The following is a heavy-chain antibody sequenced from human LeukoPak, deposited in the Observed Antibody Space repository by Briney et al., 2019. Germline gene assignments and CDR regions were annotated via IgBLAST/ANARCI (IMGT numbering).Heavy chain of an antibody. CDR3: AREGPYSYGYPDAFDI. V-gene: IGHV4-59*01. J-gene: IGHJ3*02. D-gene: IGHD5-18*01. CDR1: GGSISSYY. CDR2: IYYSGSI. Sequence: SETLSLTCTVSGGSISSYYWSWIRQPPGKGLEWIGYIYYSGSINYNPSLKSRVTISVDTSKNQFSLKLSSVTAADTAVYYCAREGPYSYGYPDAFDIWGQGTMVTVSS.